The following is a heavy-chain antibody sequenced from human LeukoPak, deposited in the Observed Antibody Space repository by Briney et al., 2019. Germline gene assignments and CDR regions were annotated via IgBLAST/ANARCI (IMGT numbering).Heavy chain of an antibody. CDR1: GFTVSSNY. CDR3: ARDPPPITIFDPSWFDP. CDR2: IYSGGST. V-gene: IGHV3-66*01. D-gene: IGHD3-9*01. Sequence: GGSLRLSCAASGFTVSSNYMSWVRQAPGKGLEWVSVIYSGGSTYYADPVKGRFTISRDNSKNTLYLQMNSLRAEDTAVYYCARDPPPITIFDPSWFDPWGQGTLVTVSS. J-gene: IGHJ5*02.